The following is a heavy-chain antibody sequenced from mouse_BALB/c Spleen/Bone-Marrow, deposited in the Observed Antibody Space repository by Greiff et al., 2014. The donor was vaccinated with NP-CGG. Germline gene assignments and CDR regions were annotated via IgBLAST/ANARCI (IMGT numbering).Heavy chain of an antibody. CDR3: ARYGNYAVDY. CDR2: IWSDGST. D-gene: IGHD2-1*01. J-gene: IGHJ4*01. V-gene: IGHV2-6*02. CDR1: GFSLSSYG. Sequence: QVQLKQSGPGLVAPSQSLSITCTVSGFSLSSYGVHWVRQSPGKGLEWLVVIWSDGSTTYNSALKSRLSISKDNSKSQVLLKMNSLQTDDTAIYYCARYGNYAVDYWGQGTSVTVSS.